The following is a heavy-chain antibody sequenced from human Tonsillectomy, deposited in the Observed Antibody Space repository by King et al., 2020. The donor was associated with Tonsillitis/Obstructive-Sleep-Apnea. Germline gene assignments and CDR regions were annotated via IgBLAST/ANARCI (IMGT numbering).Heavy chain of an antibody. Sequence: QLVQSGAEVKKPGESLRISCKGSGYTFISNWITWVRQMPGKGLEWMGRIDPIDSYTNYSPSFQGHVTISADNSIGTAYLQWSSLKASDTAMYYCARLSCSGTSCYYYYGMDVWGQGTTVTVSS. J-gene: IGHJ6*02. CDR1: GYTFISNW. V-gene: IGHV5-10-1*03. D-gene: IGHD2-2*01. CDR2: IDPIDSYT. CDR3: ARLSCSGTSCYYYYGMDV.